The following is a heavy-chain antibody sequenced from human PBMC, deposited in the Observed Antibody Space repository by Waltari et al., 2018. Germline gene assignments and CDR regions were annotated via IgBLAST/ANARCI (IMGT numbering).Heavy chain of an antibody. D-gene: IGHD2-2*01. J-gene: IGHJ3*02. V-gene: IGHV3-53*01. CDR1: GFSVSSNY. CDR2: MYTGGNT. Sequence: EVQLVESGGGLIQPGGSLRLSCAASGFSVSSNYMNWVRQAPGKGLEWVSVMYTGGNTDYTDSVKGRFTISRDTSRNTVYLQMNSLRAEDTAVYYCARRVVVAAVSDVFDIWGQGTMVTVSS. CDR3: ARRVVVAAVSDVFDI.